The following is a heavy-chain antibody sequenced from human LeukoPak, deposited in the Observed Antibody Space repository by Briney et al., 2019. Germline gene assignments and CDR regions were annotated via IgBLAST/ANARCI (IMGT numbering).Heavy chain of an antibody. CDR3: ARGVAVAGNAFDI. CDR1: GYTFTSYD. Sequence: ASVKVSCKASGYTFTSYDINWVRQATGQGLEWMGWMNPNSGNTGYAQKFRGRVTMTRNTSISTAYMELSSLRSEDTAVYYCARGVAVAGNAFDIWGQGTMVTVSS. CDR2: MNPNSGNT. D-gene: IGHD6-19*01. J-gene: IGHJ3*02. V-gene: IGHV1-8*01.